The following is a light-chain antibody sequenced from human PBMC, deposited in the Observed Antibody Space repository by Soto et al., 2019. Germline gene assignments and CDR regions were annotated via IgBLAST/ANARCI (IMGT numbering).Light chain of an antibody. Sequence: QSALTQPASVSGSPGQSITISCTGTSSDVGSYNLVSWYQQHPGKAPKLMIYEGSKRPSGVSNRFSGSKSGNTASLTISGLQAEDEADDYCCSSAGSSTFKVFGTGTKLTVL. CDR3: CSSAGSSTFKV. V-gene: IGLV2-23*03. CDR2: EGS. J-gene: IGLJ1*01. CDR1: SSDVGSYNL.